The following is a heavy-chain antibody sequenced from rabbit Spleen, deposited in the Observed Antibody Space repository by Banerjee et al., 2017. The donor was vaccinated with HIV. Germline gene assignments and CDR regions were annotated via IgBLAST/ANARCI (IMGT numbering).Heavy chain of an antibody. D-gene: IGHD1-1*01. CDR1: GFDFSTNYW. CDR2: IYSISGSA. J-gene: IGHJ4*01. V-gene: IGHV1S40*01. CDR3: AGDHAISGYRFNL. Sequence: QSLEESGGDLVKPGASLTLTCTASGFDFSTNYWISWVRQAPGKGLEWIGCIYSISGSAYYASWAKGRFTISKTPSTTVTLQMTSLTAADTATYFCAGDHAISGYRFNLWGPGTLVTVS.